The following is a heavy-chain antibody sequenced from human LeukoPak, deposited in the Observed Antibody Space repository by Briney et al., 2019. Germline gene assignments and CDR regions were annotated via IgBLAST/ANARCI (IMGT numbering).Heavy chain of an antibody. J-gene: IGHJ4*02. CDR3: ARDDEGRANFDY. Sequence: GASVKVSCKASGYTFTSYAIIWVRQAPGQGLEWMGWFKPNSGDTNYAQKFQGRFTMTWDTSISTAYMELTRLRSDDTAVYYCARDDEGRANFDYWGQGTLVTVSS. V-gene: IGHV1-2*02. CDR1: GYTFTSYA. CDR2: FKPNSGDT.